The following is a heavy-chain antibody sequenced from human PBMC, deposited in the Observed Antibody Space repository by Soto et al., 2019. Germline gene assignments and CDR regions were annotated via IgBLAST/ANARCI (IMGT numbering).Heavy chain of an antibody. CDR2: IKQDGSEK. J-gene: IGHJ6*02. CDR3: AREGRLAVAGAIRSYYYYGMDG. D-gene: IGHD6-19*01. Sequence: GGSLRLSCAASGFTFSSYWMSWVRQAPGKGLEWVANIKQDGSEKYYVDSVKGRFTISRDNAKNSLYLQMNSLRAEDTAVYYCAREGRLAVAGAIRSYYYYGMDGWGQGTMVTVSS. CDR1: GFTFSSYW. V-gene: IGHV3-7*01.